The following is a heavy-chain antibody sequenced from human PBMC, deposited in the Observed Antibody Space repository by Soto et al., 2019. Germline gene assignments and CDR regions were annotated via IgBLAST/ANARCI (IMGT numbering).Heavy chain of an antibody. V-gene: IGHV3-73*02. D-gene: IGHD4-17*01. J-gene: IGHJ4*02. CDR2: IRTTAHSYAT. CDR3: IPAVYGGY. Sequence: EVQLVESGGGLVQPGGSLKLSCAASGFTFSASAMHWVRQASGKGLEWVGRIRTTAHSYATEYAASVQGRFTISRDDSKSTAYLQLNSLKTEDTAVYYCIPAVYGGYWGQGTLVTVSS. CDR1: GFTFSASA.